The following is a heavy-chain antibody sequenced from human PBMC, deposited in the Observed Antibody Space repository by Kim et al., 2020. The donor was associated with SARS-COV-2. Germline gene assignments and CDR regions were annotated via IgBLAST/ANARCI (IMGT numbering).Heavy chain of an antibody. J-gene: IGHJ6*02. V-gene: IGHV1-58*02. CDR1: GFTFTSSA. D-gene: IGHD6-19*01. Sequence: SVKVSCKASGFTFTSSAMQWVRQARGQRLEWIGWIVVGSGNTNYAQKFQERVTITRDMSTITAYMELSSLRSEDTAVYYCAAPGGGWYRYYYGMDVWGQGTTVTVSS. CDR2: IVVGSGNT. CDR3: AAPGGGWYRYYYGMDV.